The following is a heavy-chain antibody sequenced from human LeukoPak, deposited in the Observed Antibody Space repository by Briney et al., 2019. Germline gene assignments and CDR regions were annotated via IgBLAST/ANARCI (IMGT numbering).Heavy chain of an antibody. CDR3: ARRWGDGYNFFDY. Sequence: PSETLSLTCTVSGGSISSSSYYWGWIRQPPGKGLEWIGSIYYSGSTSYNPSLKSRVTLSIDKSKNQFSLKLSSVTAADTAVYYCARRWGDGYNFFDYWGQGTLVTVSS. V-gene: IGHV4-39*07. CDR1: GGSISSSSYY. J-gene: IGHJ4*02. D-gene: IGHD5-24*01. CDR2: IYYSGST.